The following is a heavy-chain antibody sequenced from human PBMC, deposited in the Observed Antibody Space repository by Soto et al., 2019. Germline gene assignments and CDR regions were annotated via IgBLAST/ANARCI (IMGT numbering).Heavy chain of an antibody. Sequence: EVQLVESGGGLIQPGGSLRLSCAASGFTVSSNYMSWVRQAPGKGLEWVSVIYSGGSTYYADSVKCRFTISRDNSKNTLYLQMNSLRAEDTAVYYCARDLGGSSYYYCGMDVWGQGNTVTVSS. J-gene: IGHJ6*02. CDR1: GFTVSSNY. CDR3: ARDLGGSSYYYCGMDV. D-gene: IGHD6-6*01. CDR2: IYSGGST. V-gene: IGHV3-53*01.